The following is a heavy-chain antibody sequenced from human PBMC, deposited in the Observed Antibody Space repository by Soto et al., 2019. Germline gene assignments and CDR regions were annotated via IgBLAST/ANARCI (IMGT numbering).Heavy chain of an antibody. Sequence: QVQLVESGVGLVKPGGSLRLSCAASGFTFSDYYMSWIRQAPGKGLEWVSFISSSGSTIYYADSVKVRFTISRDNAKNSLYRQMNSLRAEDAAVYYCVRASIAVAGMFYYWGQGTLVTVSS. CDR1: GFTFSDYY. CDR2: ISSSGSTI. J-gene: IGHJ4*02. D-gene: IGHD6-19*01. CDR3: VRASIAVAGMFYY. V-gene: IGHV3-11*01.